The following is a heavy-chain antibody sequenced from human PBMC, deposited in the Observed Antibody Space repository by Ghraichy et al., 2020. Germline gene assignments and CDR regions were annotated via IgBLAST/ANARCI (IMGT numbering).Heavy chain of an antibody. V-gene: IGHV3-30*04. J-gene: IGHJ6*03. D-gene: IGHD3-3*01. CDR2: ISYDGSNK. CDR3: ARGSRITIFGVVRYYYYMDV. CDR1: GFTFSSYA. Sequence: GGSLRLSCAASGFTFSSYAMHWVRQAPGKGLEWVAVISYDGSNKYYADSVKGRFTISRDNSKNTLYLQMNSLRAEDTAVYYCARGSRITIFGVVRYYYYMDVWGKGTTFTVSS.